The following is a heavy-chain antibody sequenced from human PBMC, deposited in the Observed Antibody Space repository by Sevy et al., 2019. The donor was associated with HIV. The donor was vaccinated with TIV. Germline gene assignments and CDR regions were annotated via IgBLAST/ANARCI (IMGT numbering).Heavy chain of an antibody. CDR2: IWYEGINK. J-gene: IGHJ4*02. V-gene: IGHV3-30*02. D-gene: IGHD5-12*01. Sequence: GGSLRLSCTASGFAFSTYGMHWVRQAPGKGLEWVAIIWYEGINKDYAEPVKGRFTISRDNSKNTLYLQMNSLRAEDTAVYYCAKDVSDGYNYFLDFWGQGALVTVSS. CDR3: AKDVSDGYNYFLDF. CDR1: GFAFSTYG.